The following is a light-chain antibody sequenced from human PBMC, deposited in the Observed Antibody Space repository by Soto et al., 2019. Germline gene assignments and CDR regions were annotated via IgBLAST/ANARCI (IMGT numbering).Light chain of an antibody. Sequence: DIVLTQSPGTLSLSPGESATLSCRASQSVSNNYLAWYQQKPGQAPRLLIYGASNRATGIQDRFSGSGSGTEFTLTIRRLEPEDFAVYYCKQYGSSGTCGQGTKVDIK. V-gene: IGKV3-20*01. CDR2: GAS. CDR1: QSVSNNY. CDR3: KQYGSSGT. J-gene: IGKJ1*01.